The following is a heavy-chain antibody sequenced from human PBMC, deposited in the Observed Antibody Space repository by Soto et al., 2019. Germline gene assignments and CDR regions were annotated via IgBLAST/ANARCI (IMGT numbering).Heavy chain of an antibody. CDR1: GFTVSSNY. V-gene: IGHV3-53*01. Sequence: GGSLRLSCAASGFTVSSNYMSWVRQAPGKGLEWVSVIYSGVSTYYADSVKGRFTISRDNSKNTLYLQMNSLRAEDTAVYYCARRSSTAARYYYGMDVWGQGTRVTVSS. J-gene: IGHJ6*02. CDR3: ARRSSTAARYYYGMDV. CDR2: IYSGVST. D-gene: IGHD6-6*01.